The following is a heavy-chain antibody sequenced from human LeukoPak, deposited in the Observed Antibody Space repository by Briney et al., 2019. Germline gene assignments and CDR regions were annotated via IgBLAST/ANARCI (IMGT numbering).Heavy chain of an antibody. J-gene: IGHJ6*04. Sequence: ASVKVSCKASGYIFTNYAMHWVRQAPGQRPEWMGWINSGNGDTKYSQTFRDRVTITRDTSASTAYMELSSLRSEDTAVYYCARGDCSNCYNTVVWGKGTTVTVSS. CDR3: ARGDCSNCYNTVV. CDR1: GYIFTNYA. D-gene: IGHD2-2*01. V-gene: IGHV1-3*01. CDR2: INSGNGDT.